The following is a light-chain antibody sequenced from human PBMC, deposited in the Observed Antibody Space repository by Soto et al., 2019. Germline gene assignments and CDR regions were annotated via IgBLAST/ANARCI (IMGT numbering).Light chain of an antibody. CDR1: QSISSY. V-gene: IGKV1-39*01. CDR3: QQSYSTPPT. J-gene: IGKJ1*01. Sequence: DIQMTQSPSSLSASVGDRVTITCRASQSISSYLNWYQQKPGKAPKLLIYAASSLQSGVPSRFSGSGSGTDFTLTISRLQPEDFATYYCQQSYSTPPTLGQGNKVEIK. CDR2: AAS.